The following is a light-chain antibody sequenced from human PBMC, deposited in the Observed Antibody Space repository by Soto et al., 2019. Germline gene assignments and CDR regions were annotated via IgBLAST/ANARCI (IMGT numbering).Light chain of an antibody. CDR3: QSYDSSLTTFV. V-gene: IGLV1-40*01. Sequence: QSALTQPPSVSGAPGQRVAISCTVSSSNIGAEYDVHWYQQLPGTAPKRLIYGDNNRPSGVPDRFSGSKSGTSASLAITGLQPVDEADYYCQSYDSSLTTFVFGNRTKVTVL. J-gene: IGLJ1*01. CDR1: SSNIGAEYD. CDR2: GDN.